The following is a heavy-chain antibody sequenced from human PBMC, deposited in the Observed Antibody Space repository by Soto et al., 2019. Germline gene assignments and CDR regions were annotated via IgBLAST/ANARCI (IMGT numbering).Heavy chain of an antibody. J-gene: IGHJ6*02. CDR2: ISSSGSTI. CDR3: ARINGYCDFWSFYYSDKRNPYRMDV. CDR1: GFTFSSYE. V-gene: IGHV3-48*03. Sequence: PGGSHRLSCAASGFTFSSYEMNWVRQAPGKGLEWVSYISSSGSTIYYADSVKGRFTISRDNAKNSVYLQMSRLSAEDTAVYYCARINGYCDFWSFYYSDKRNPYRMDVRCQGTTVPV. D-gene: IGHD3-3*01.